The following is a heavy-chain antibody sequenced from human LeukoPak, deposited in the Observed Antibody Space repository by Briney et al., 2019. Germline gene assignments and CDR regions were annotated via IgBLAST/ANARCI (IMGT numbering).Heavy chain of an antibody. Sequence: SETLSLTCTVSGGSISSYYWSWIRQPPGKGLEWIGYIYYSGSTNYNPSLKSRVTISVDTSKNQFSLKLSSVTAADTAVYYCARDMGEDFWSGQGPNDASDIWGQGTMVTVSS. D-gene: IGHD3-3*01. CDR3: ARDMGEDFWSGQGPNDASDI. CDR1: GGSISSYY. J-gene: IGHJ3*02. CDR2: IYYSGST. V-gene: IGHV4-59*01.